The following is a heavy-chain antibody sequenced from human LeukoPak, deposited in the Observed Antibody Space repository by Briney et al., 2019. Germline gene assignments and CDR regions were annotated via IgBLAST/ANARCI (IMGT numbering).Heavy chain of an antibody. V-gene: IGHV3-23*01. CDR3: AKSESFSGGSCYDY. Sequence: GGSLRLSCAASGFTFSSYAMSWVRQAPGKGLEWVSAISGSGGSTYYADSVKGRFTISRDNSKNTLYLRMNSLRAEDTAVYYCAKSESFSGGSCYDYWGQGTLVTVSS. CDR2: ISGSGGST. J-gene: IGHJ4*02. CDR1: GFTFSSYA. D-gene: IGHD2-15*01.